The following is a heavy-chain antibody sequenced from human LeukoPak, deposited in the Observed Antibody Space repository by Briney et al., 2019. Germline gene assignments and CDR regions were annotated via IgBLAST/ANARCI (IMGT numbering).Heavy chain of an antibody. CDR2: VYNSGTT. CDR1: GFSISNDW. CDR3: ARDAY. V-gene: IGHV4-59*01. J-gene: IGHJ4*02. Sequence: GSLRLSCAASGFSISNDWMSWVRQAPGKGLEWIGCVYNSGTTVYNPSLTGRVTISVDTSKNQYSLNLRSVTAADAAVYYCARDAYWGQGILVTVSS.